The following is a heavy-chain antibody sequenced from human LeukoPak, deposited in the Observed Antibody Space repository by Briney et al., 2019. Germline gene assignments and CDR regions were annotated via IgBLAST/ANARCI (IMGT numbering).Heavy chain of an antibody. CDR2: MNPNSGNT. CDR3: ARSTGAYCSSTSCYVGY. D-gene: IGHD2-2*01. J-gene: IGHJ4*02. Sequence: GASVKVSCKASGYTLTSYDINWVRQATGQGLEWMGWMNPNSGNTGYAQEFQGRVTMTRNTSISTAYMELSSLRSEDTAVYYCARSTGAYCSSTSCYVGYWGQGTLVTVSS. V-gene: IGHV1-8*01. CDR1: GYTLTSYD.